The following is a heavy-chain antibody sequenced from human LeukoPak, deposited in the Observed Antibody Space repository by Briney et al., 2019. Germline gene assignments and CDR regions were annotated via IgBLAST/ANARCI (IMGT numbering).Heavy chain of an antibody. Sequence: ASVTVSCKVSGYTFTSYYIDWVRQAPGQGLEWMGVINPSGGSTRYAQKFQGRVTMTGDPSTRTVYMELSSLTSDDTAVYYCARGTTDAYWGQGTPVTVSS. CDR1: GYTFTSYY. CDR3: ARGTTDAY. J-gene: IGHJ4*02. CDR2: INPSGGST. V-gene: IGHV1-46*01. D-gene: IGHD1-1*01.